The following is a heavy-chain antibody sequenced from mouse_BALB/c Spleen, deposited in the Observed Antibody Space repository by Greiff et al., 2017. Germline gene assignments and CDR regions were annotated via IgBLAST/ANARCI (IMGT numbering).Heavy chain of an antibody. Sequence: QPQQSGPELVKPGASGKMSCKASGYTFTSLVMHWVKQKPGQGPEWIGYINPYNDGNKYNEKFKGKATLTSDKSSSTAYMELSSLTSEDSAVYYCARGANWYLDVWGAGTTVTVSS. CDR2: INPYNDGN. CDR3: ARGANWYLDV. CDR1: GYTFTSLV. V-gene: IGHV1-14*01. J-gene: IGHJ1*01.